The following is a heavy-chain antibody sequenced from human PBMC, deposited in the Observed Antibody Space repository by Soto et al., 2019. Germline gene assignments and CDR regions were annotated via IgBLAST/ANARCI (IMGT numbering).Heavy chain of an antibody. D-gene: IGHD2-2*01. J-gene: IGHJ4*02. CDR1: GFPFGSYE. CDR3: ASAQTKVPGDY. CDR2: IGTSGTNI. V-gene: IGHV3-48*03. Sequence: EVQLVESGGGLVQPGGSLRLSCAASGFPFGSYEMHWVRQAPGKGLEWISYIGTSGTNILYADSVKGRFSISRDDAKNSLYLQMNSLRAEDTGVYYCASAQTKVPGDYWGQGTLVTVS.